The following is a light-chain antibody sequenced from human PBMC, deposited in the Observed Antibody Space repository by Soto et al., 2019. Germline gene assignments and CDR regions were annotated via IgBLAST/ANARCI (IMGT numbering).Light chain of an antibody. V-gene: IGKV3-15*01. CDR2: DAS. CDR1: QSVSSN. J-gene: IGKJ1*01. Sequence: EIVMTQSPATLSVSPGERATLSCRASQSVSSNLAWYQQKPGQAPRLLIYDASTRATDIPARFSGSGSGTELTLTISSLQSEDFAVYYCQQYNNWPRTFGQGTKVEIK. CDR3: QQYNNWPRT.